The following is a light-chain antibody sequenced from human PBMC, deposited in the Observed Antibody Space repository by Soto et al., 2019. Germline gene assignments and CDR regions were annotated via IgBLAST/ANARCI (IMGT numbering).Light chain of an antibody. CDR1: QTIINNY. CDR3: HQYSESPPFT. V-gene: IGKV3-20*01. J-gene: IGKJ5*01. Sequence: IVLTQSPDTLSSSPGERATLSCRASQTIINNYLAWYQQRPGQAPRLLIYDASTRATGIPDRFSGSASGTDFTLTISRLEPEDFTVYYCHQYSESPPFTFGQGTRLDI. CDR2: DAS.